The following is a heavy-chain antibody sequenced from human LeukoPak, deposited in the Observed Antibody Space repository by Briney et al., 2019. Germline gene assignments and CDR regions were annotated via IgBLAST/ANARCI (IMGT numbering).Heavy chain of an antibody. J-gene: IGHJ4*02. CDR1: GFTFSNYA. CDR2: IAIGGVIT. D-gene: IGHD2-2*01. V-gene: IGHV3-23*01. CDR3: AAAAGPLYYFHY. Sequence: GRSLRLSCVAAGFTFSNYAVTWVRQAPGEGVGWGSTIAIGGVITYYADSVKGRFTISRDNSKNTLYLQMNSLRAEDTAVYYCAAAAGPLYYFHYWGQGTLVTVSS.